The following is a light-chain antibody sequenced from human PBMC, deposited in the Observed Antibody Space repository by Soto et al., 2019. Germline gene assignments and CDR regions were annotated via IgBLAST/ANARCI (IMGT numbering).Light chain of an antibody. CDR1: QSVSSD. V-gene: IGKV3-15*01. Sequence: EIVMTQSPATLSVSPGERATLSCRASQSVSSDLAWYQQKPGQAPRLLIYGASTSATGIPARFSGSGSGTEFTLTISSLQSEDFAVYYCQHYNDWVKTFGQGTKLEIK. CDR3: QHYNDWVKT. CDR2: GAS. J-gene: IGKJ2*01.